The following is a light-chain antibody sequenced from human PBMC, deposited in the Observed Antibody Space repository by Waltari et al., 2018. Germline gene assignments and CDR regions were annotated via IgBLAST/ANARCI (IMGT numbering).Light chain of an antibody. CDR2: EVG. Sequence: ALPPPASVSASPAQSITISCTGTRSDICSFNFFSWYQQHPGKAPKLLIYEVGRRPSGVSDRFSGSKSGNTASLTVSGLQAEDETDYYCYSYAGASTYVFGSGTKVTVL. CDR1: RSDICSFNF. CDR3: YSYAGASTYV. J-gene: IGLJ1*01. V-gene: IGLV2-23*02.